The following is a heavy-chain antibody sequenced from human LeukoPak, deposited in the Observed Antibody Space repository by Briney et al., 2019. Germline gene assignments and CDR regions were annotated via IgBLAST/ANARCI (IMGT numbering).Heavy chain of an antibody. CDR1: GFTFDDYA. V-gene: IGHV3-9*01. J-gene: IGHJ4*02. D-gene: IGHD5-18*01. CDR2: ISWNSGSI. Sequence: PGRSLRLSCAASGFTFDDYAMHWVRQAPGKGLEWVSGISWNSGSIGYADSVKGRFTISRDNAKNSLYLQMNSLRAVDTALYYCAKDYTAMARGLDYWGQGTLVTVSS. CDR3: AKDYTAMARGLDY.